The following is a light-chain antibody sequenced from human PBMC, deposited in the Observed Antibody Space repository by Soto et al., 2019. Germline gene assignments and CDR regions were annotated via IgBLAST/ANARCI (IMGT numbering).Light chain of an antibody. J-gene: IGKJ1*01. Sequence: DIQMTQSPSTLSASVGDRVTITCRASQSISSWLAWYQQKPGKAPKLLIYDVSSLESGVPSRFSGSGSGTEFTLTISSLQPDDFATYYCQQYNRYWTFGQGTKVEI. V-gene: IGKV1-5*01. CDR2: DVS. CDR1: QSISSW. CDR3: QQYNRYWT.